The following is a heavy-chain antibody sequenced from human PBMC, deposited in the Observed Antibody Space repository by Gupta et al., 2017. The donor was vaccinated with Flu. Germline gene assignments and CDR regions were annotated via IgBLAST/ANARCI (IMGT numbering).Heavy chain of an antibody. V-gene: IGHV3-21*01. CDR1: YN. J-gene: IGHJ4*02. D-gene: IGHD6-13*01. Sequence: YNMNWVRQAPGKGLEWVSSISSSSSYIYYADSVRGRFTISRDNAKNSLFLQMNNLRAEDPAVYYCARDWSSTWQSGTYFDYWGQGTLVTVSS. CDR3: ARDWSSTWQSGTYFDY. CDR2: ISSSSSYI.